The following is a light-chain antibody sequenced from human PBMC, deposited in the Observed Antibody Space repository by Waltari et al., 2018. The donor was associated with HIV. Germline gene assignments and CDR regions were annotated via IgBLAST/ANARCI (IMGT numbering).Light chain of an antibody. J-gene: IGLJ1*01. CDR1: NIASQA. Sequence: SSVLPQPPSVSVALGQTARNTCGGHNIASQAVHWYQQKPGQAPVLVVDNGSDRPSGIPERFSGSNSGNTATLTITRVEAGDEADYYCHVWDRGTDHHVFGTGTKVTVL. CDR2: NGS. CDR3: HVWDRGTDHHV. V-gene: IGLV3-21*02.